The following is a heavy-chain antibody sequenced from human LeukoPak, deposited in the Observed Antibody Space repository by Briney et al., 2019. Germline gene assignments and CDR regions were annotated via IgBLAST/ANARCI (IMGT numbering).Heavy chain of an antibody. CDR1: GGSFSGYY. D-gene: IGHD4-17*01. Sequence: SETLSLTCAVYGGSFSGYYWSWIRQPPGKGLEWIGEINHSGSTNYNPSLKSRVTISVDTSKNQFSLKLSSVTAADTAVYYCARDYGDYAPSLYWYFDLWGRGTLVTVSS. J-gene: IGHJ2*01. V-gene: IGHV4-34*01. CDR2: INHSGST. CDR3: ARDYGDYAPSLYWYFDL.